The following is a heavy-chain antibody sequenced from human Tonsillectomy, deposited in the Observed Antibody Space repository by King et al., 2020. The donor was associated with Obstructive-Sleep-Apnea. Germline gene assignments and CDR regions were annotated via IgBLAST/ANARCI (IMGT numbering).Heavy chain of an antibody. J-gene: IGHJ4*02. V-gene: IGHV4-34*01. CDR3: SRGDEQLVPLFFDY. Sequence: VQLQQWGAGLLKPSETLSLTCAVYGGSLSGYYWSWIRQPPGKGLEWIGEITQSGGTNYNPSLKSRVIISVDTSKNQFSLHLSSVTAADTAVYFCSRGDEQLVPLFFDYWGQGTLVAVSS. CDR2: ITQSGGT. CDR1: GGSLSGYY. D-gene: IGHD6-13*01.